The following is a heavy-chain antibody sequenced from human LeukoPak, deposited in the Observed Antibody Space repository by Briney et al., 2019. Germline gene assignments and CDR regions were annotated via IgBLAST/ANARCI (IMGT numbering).Heavy chain of an antibody. V-gene: IGHV1-18*01. J-gene: IGHJ5*02. CDR2: ISAYNGNT. CDR1: GYTFTSYG. D-gene: IGHD3-3*01. Sequence: GASVKASCKASGYTFTSYGISWVRQAPGQGLEWMGWISAYNGNTNYAQKLQGRVTMTTDTSTSTAYMELRSLRSDDTAVYYCARDHDFWSGYPNNWFDPWGQGTLVTVSS. CDR3: ARDHDFWSGYPNNWFDP.